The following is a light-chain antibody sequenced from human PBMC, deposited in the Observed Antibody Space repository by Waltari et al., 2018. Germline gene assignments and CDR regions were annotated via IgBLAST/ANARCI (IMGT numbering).Light chain of an antibody. Sequence: IVLTQSPGTLSLSPGERATLSCRASQSIPSNDLAWYQQSPGRAPILLIYIASSRATGIPDRFSGSGSGTDFTLTISRLEPEDFAVYYCQQSGGSPFTFGPGTTVDI. CDR1: QSIPSND. CDR3: QQSGGSPFT. CDR2: IAS. V-gene: IGKV3-20*01. J-gene: IGKJ3*01.